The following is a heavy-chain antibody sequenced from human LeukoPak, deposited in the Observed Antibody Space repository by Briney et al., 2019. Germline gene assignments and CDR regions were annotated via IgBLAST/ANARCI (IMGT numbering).Heavy chain of an antibody. J-gene: IGHJ4*02. Sequence: GGSLRLSCAASGFTFDDYGMSWVRQAPGKGLEWVSTINWNGDTTAYADSVKGRFTISRDNAKNSLYLQMNSLRAEDTAVYYCASTMTADYWGQGTLVTVSS. CDR2: INWNGDTT. D-gene: IGHD5-18*01. V-gene: IGHV3-20*04. CDR3: ASTMTADY. CDR1: GFTFDDYG.